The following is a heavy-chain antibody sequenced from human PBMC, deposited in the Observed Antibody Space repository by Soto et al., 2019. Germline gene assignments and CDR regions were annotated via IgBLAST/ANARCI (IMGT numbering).Heavy chain of an antibody. Sequence: ASVKVSCKASGYTFTSYAMHWVRQAPGQRLEWMGWINAGNGNTKYSQKFQGRVTITRDTSASTAYMELSSLRSEDTAVYYCARASYDFWSGYYRSGAFDIWGQGTMVTV. J-gene: IGHJ3*02. V-gene: IGHV1-3*01. CDR1: GYTFTSYA. CDR3: ARASYDFWSGYYRSGAFDI. D-gene: IGHD3-3*01. CDR2: INAGNGNT.